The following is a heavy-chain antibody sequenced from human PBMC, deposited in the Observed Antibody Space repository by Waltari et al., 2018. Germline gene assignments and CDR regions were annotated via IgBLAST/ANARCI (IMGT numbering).Heavy chain of an antibody. CDR3: AREGIAAAGTDY. V-gene: IGHV4-39*07. CDR2: IYYSGST. Sequence: QLQLQESGPGLVKPSETLSLTCTVSGGSLSRSSYYWGWIRQPPGKGLDWIGSIYYSGSTYYNPSLKSRVTISVDTSKNQFSLKLSSVTAADTAVYYCAREGIAAAGTDYWGQGTLVTVSS. J-gene: IGHJ4*02. D-gene: IGHD6-13*01. CDR1: GGSLSRSSYY.